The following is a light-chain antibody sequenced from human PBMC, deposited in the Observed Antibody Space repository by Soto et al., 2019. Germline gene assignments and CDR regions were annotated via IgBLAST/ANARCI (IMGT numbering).Light chain of an antibody. Sequence: QRTQSPSPLSASAGDTVTITCRASQSISTFLAWYQHKPGKAPKLAIFVASSLKSGVPSRFRGSGSGTEFTLTMRSLQPEAFATYSCQQYDSYAWPFGPGTK. V-gene: IGKV1-5*01. CDR3: QQYDSYAWP. J-gene: IGKJ1*01. CDR1: QSISTF. CDR2: VAS.